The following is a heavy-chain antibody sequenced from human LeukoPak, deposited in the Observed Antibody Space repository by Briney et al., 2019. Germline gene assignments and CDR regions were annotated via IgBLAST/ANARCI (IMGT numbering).Heavy chain of an antibody. D-gene: IGHD2-2*01. CDR1: GFTFSTYS. J-gene: IGHJ4*02. CDR2: ISDRGTYI. CDR3: ANHLACGSTSCPPFDS. Sequence: PGGPLRLSCTASGFTFSTYSMNWVRQAPGKGLEWVASISDRGTYIYYADSVKGRFTISRDNAKNSLYLQMNSLRAEDTAVYYCANHLACGSTSCPPFDSWGQGTLVTVSS. V-gene: IGHV3-21*01.